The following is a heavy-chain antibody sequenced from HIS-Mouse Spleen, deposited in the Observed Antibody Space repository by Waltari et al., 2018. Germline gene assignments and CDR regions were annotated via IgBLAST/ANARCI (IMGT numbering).Heavy chain of an antibody. V-gene: IGHV4-39*07. CDR1: GGSLSSSCYY. Sequence: QLQLQESGPGLVKPSETLSLTRTVPGGSLSSSCYYWGWIRQPPGKGLEWIGSIYYSGSTYYNPSLKSRVTISVDTSKNQFSLKLSSVTAADTAVYYCAREIPYSSSWYDWYFDLWGRGTLVTVSS. D-gene: IGHD6-13*01. CDR3: AREIPYSSSWYDWYFDL. CDR2: IYYSGST. J-gene: IGHJ2*01.